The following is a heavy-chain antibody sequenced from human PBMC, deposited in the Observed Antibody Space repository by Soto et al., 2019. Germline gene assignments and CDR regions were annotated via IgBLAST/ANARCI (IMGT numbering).Heavy chain of an antibody. D-gene: IGHD3-3*01. J-gene: IGHJ4*02. CDR3: ASSYDFWSGRGGHYFDY. Sequence: QLQLQESGPGLVKPSETLSLTCTVSGGSISSSSYYWGWIRQPPGKGLEWIGSIYYSGSTYYNPSLKSRVTLSVDTSKNQFSLKLSSVTAADTAVYYCASSYDFWSGRGGHYFDYWGQGTLVTVSS. V-gene: IGHV4-39*01. CDR2: IYYSGST. CDR1: GGSISSSSYY.